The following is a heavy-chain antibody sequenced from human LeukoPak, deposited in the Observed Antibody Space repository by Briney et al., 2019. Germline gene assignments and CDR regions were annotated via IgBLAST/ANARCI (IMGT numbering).Heavy chain of an antibody. D-gene: IGHD4-17*01. CDR3: ARDLDGDYGWHFDL. Sequence: GGSLRLSCAASGFTFSSFSMNWVRQAPGKGLEWVSSISSSSNYIYYADSVRGRFTVSRDNAKNSLSLQMNSLRVEDTAVYYCARDLDGDYGWHFDLWGRGTLVTVSS. CDR2: ISSSSNYI. CDR1: GFTFSSFS. J-gene: IGHJ2*01. V-gene: IGHV3-21*01.